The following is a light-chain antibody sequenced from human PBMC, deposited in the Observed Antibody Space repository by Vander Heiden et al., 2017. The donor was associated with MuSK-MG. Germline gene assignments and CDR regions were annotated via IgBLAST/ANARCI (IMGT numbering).Light chain of an antibody. Sequence: DIQLTQSPSFLSASVRARVTITRRASQGISNYLAWYQQKPGKAPKLLTDAASTLQRGVPSRFSGSGSGTDFTLTISTLHPEDFASYYCQQLINSPPGAFGQGTKVEFK. CDR1: QGISNY. V-gene: IGKV1-9*01. J-gene: IGKJ1*01. CDR2: AAS. CDR3: QQLINSPPGA.